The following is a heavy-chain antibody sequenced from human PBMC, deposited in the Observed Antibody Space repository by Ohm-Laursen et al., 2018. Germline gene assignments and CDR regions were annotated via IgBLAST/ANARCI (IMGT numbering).Heavy chain of an antibody. J-gene: IGHJ6*02. D-gene: IGHD6-13*01. Sequence: SLRLSCTASGFTFYDYAMHWVRQAPGKGLEWVSGISWNSGSIGYADSVKGRFTISRDNAKNSLYLQMNSLRAEDTALYYCAKSLPPLIAADDYYYYGMDVWGQGTTVTVSS. CDR2: ISWNSGSI. CDR3: AKSLPPLIAADDYYYYGMDV. CDR1: GFTFYDYA. V-gene: IGHV3-9*01.